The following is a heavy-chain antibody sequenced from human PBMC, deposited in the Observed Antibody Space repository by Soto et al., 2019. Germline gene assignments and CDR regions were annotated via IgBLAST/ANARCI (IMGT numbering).Heavy chain of an antibody. Sequence: TLSLTCTVSGGSISSGDYYWSWIRQPPGKGLGWIGYIYYSGSTYYNPSLKSRVTISVDTSKNQFSLKLRSVTAADTAVYYCARGLFDSGSYWFDPWGQGTLVTVSS. D-gene: IGHD3-22*01. V-gene: IGHV4-30-4*01. J-gene: IGHJ5*02. CDR1: GGSISSGDYY. CDR2: IYYSGST. CDR3: ARGLFDSGSYWFDP.